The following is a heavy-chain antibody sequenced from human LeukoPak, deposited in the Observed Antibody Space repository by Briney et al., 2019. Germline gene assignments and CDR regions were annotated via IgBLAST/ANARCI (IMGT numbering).Heavy chain of an antibody. V-gene: IGHV1-2*02. D-gene: IGHD3-10*01. CDR3: AREVSNGSGSYFDYMDV. CDR1: GYTFTGYH. J-gene: IGHJ6*03. Sequence: ASVKVSCKASGYTFTGYHMHWVRQAPGQGLEWMGWINPNSGGTNYAQKFQGRVTMTRDTSISTAYMELSRLRSDDTAVYYCAREVSNGSGSYFDYMDVWGKGTTVTISS. CDR2: INPNSGGT.